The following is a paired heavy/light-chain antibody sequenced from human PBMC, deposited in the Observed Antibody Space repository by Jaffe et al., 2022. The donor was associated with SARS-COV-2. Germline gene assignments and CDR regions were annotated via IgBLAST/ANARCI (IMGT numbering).Light chain of an antibody. Sequence: QSALIQPPSASGSPGQSVTISCTGTSSDVGGYDFVSWYKQHPGKAPKLMIYEVTKRPSGVPDRFSGSKSGNTASLTVSGLQAEDEADYYCTSYVGSNKVLFGGGTKLTVL. V-gene: IGLV2-8*01. CDR3: TSYVGSNKVL. CDR2: EVT. CDR1: SSDVGGYDF. J-gene: IGLJ2*01.
Heavy chain of an antibody. V-gene: IGHV3-23*01. Sequence: EVQLLESGGGLVQPGGSLRLSCAASGFTFSSYAMSWVRQAPGQGLEWVSTIFGGGRSTYYADSVKGRLTISRDNSKNTLFLQMNTLRAEDTAVYYCAKGPGENKLRPNFDSWGQGTLVTVSS. J-gene: IGHJ4*02. CDR1: GFTFSSYA. CDR3: AKGPGENKLRPNFDS. CDR2: IFGGGRST. D-gene: IGHD1-26*01.